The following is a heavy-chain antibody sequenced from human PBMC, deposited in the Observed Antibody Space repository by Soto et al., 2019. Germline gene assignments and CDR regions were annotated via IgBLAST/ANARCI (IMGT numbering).Heavy chain of an antibody. V-gene: IGHV4-34*01. CDR2: INHSGST. CDR3: ARDKITGLFDY. D-gene: IGHD2-8*02. CDR1: GGSISSYD. Sequence: PXXTLSLPCTVSGGSISSYDWPWIRQPPGTGLEWIGEINHSGSTNYNPSLKSRVTISVDTSKNQFSLKLTPVTAADTAVYYCARDKITGLFDYWGQGTLVTVSS. J-gene: IGHJ4*02.